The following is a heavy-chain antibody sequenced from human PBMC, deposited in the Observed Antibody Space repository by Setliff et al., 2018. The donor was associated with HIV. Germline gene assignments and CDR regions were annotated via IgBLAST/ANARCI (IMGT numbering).Heavy chain of an antibody. J-gene: IGHJ4*02. V-gene: IGHV1-2*02. CDR2: INSNSGGT. D-gene: IGHD5-12*01. Sequence: ASVKVSCKTSGYTFTAYYLHWVRQAPGQGLEYMGWINSNSGGTNYAQKFQGRVTMTRDTSVSSAYMELSRVRSDDTAVYYCARAIYSGYYYREFDYWGQGTLVTVSS. CDR1: GYTFTAYY. CDR3: ARAIYSGYYYREFDY.